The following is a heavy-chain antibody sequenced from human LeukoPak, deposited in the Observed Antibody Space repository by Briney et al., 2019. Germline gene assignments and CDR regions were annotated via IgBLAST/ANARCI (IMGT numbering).Heavy chain of an antibody. Sequence: SQTLSLTCTVSGGSISSGGYYWSWIRQHPGKGLEWIGYIYYSGSTYYNPSLKSRVTMLIDTSKNQFSLRLSSVTAADTAMYYCARVEYQLLGRYYYYGLDVWGQGTTVTVSS. J-gene: IGHJ6*02. CDR3: ARVEYQLLGRYYYYGLDV. D-gene: IGHD2-2*01. V-gene: IGHV4-31*03. CDR2: IYYSGST. CDR1: GGSISSGGYY.